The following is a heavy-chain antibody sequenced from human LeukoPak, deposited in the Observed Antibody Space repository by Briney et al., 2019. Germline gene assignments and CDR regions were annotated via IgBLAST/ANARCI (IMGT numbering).Heavy chain of an antibody. V-gene: IGHV1-69*05. J-gene: IGHJ3*02. D-gene: IGHD6-19*01. CDR1: GGTFSSYA. CDR3: ARAVSPSSGWYPDDAFDI. Sequence: SVKVSCKASGGTFSSYAISWVRQAPGQGLEWMGGIIPIFGTANYAQKFQGRVTITTDESTSTAYMELSSLRSEDTAVYYCARAVSPSSGWYPDDAFDIWGQGTMVTVSS. CDR2: IIPIFGTA.